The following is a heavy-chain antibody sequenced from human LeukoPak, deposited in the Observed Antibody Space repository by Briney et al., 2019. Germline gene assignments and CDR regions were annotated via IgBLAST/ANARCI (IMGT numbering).Heavy chain of an antibody. CDR1: GGSISSGSYY. Sequence: SETLSLTCTVSGGSISSGSYYWSWIRQPAGKGLEWIGRIYTSGSTNYKPSVKSRVTISVDTSKNQFSLKLSSVTAADTAVYYCARGGYYGSGNDFRFDPWGQGTLVTVSS. J-gene: IGHJ5*02. V-gene: IGHV4-61*02. CDR2: IYTSGST. CDR3: ARGGYYGSGNDFRFDP. D-gene: IGHD3-10*01.